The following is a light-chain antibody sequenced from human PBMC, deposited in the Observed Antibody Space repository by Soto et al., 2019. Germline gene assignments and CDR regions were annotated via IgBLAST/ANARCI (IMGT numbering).Light chain of an antibody. Sequence: EIVLTQSPATLSLSPGERATLSCRASQSISSYLAWYQLKPGQAPRLLFYDASTRATGIPARFSGSGSGTDFTLTISSLEPEDFAIYYCQQRSDWPRTFGRGTNLEIK. J-gene: IGKJ2*01. V-gene: IGKV3-11*01. CDR2: DAS. CDR1: QSISSY. CDR3: QQRSDWPRT.